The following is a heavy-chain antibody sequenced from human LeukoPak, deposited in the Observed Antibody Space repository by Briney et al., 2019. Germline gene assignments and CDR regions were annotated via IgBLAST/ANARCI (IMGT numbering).Heavy chain of an antibody. Sequence: GRSLRLSCAASGFTFSSYGMHWVRQAPGKGLEWVAVISYDGSNKYYADSVKGRFTISRDNSKNTLYLQMNSLRAEDTAVYYCARGEEYVWGSYRYDYWGQGTLVTVSS. V-gene: IGHV3-30*03. CDR2: ISYDGSNK. CDR1: GFTFSSYG. CDR3: ARGEEYVWGSYRYDY. D-gene: IGHD3-16*02. J-gene: IGHJ4*02.